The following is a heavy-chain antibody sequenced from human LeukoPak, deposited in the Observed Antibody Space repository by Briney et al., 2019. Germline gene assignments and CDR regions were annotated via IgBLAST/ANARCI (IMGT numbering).Heavy chain of an antibody. D-gene: IGHD6-19*01. J-gene: IGHJ4*02. V-gene: IGHV3-23*01. CDR2: ISGSGGST. CDR3: AKGGYSSGWPFDY. Sequence: PGGSLRLSCAASGSTFSSYAMSWVRQAPGKGLEWVSAISGSGGSTYYADSVKGRFTLSRDNSKNTLYLQMNSLRAEDTAVYYCAKGGYSSGWPFDYWGQGTLVTVSS. CDR1: GSTFSSYA.